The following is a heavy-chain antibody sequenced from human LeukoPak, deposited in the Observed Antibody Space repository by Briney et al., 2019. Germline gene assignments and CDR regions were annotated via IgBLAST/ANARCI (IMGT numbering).Heavy chain of an antibody. CDR2: INHSGST. D-gene: IGHD1-26*01. V-gene: IGHV4-34*01. Sequence: KPSETLSLTCAVYGGSFSGYYWSWIRQPPGKGLEWIGEINHSGSTNYNPSLKSRVTISVDTSKNQFSLKLSSVTAADTAVYYCARGLPQNIYYYGMDVWGQGTTVTVSS. CDR3: ARGLPQNIYYYGMDV. CDR1: GGSFSGYY. J-gene: IGHJ6*02.